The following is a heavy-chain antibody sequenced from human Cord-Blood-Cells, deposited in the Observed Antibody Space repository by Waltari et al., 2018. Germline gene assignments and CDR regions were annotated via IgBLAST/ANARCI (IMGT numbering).Heavy chain of an antibody. D-gene: IGHD5-12*01. CDR3: ARNLATDAFDI. V-gene: IGHV1-2*04. CDR2: INPNSGGT. CDR1: GDTFTGYY. Sequence: QVQLVQSGAEVKKPGASVKVHCKAFGDTFTGYYMHRVRQAPGQGLEWMGWINPNSGGTNYAQKFQGWVTMTRDTSISTAYMELSRLRSDDTAVYYCARNLATDAFDIWGQGTMVTVSS. J-gene: IGHJ3*02.